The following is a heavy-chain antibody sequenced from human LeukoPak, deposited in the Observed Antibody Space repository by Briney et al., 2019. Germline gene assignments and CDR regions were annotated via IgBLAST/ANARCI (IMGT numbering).Heavy chain of an antibody. CDR1: GFTFGSYT. Sequence: GGSLRLSCAASGFTFGSYTMDWVRQAPGKGLEWVSSIYSSSRFIYYADSVKGRFTISRDNARNSLFLQMNSLRAEDTAVYYCARGGGSRDRLTTHFDYWGQGTLVTVSS. D-gene: IGHD3-16*01. CDR3: ARGGGSRDRLTTHFDY. CDR2: IYSSSRFI. V-gene: IGHV3-21*01. J-gene: IGHJ4*02.